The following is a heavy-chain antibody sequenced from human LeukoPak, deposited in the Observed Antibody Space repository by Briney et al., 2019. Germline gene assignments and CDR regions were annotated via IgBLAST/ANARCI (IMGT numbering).Heavy chain of an antibody. CDR3: AKSRGVVVPASTLDY. V-gene: IGHV3-23*01. CDR2: ISGSGGGT. D-gene: IGHD2-15*01. J-gene: IGHJ4*02. Sequence: GGSLRLSCAASGFTFSSYAMSWVRQAPGKGLEWVSGISGSGGGTFYADSVEGRFSISRDNSKNTLYLQMNSLRAEDTAVYYCAKSRGVVVPASTLDYWGQGTLVTVSS. CDR1: GFTFSSYA.